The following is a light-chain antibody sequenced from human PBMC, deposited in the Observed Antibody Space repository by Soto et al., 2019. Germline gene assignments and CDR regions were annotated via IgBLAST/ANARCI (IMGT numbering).Light chain of an antibody. J-gene: IGKJ1*01. CDR2: GAS. V-gene: IGKV3-15*01. CDR3: QQYDTWPGT. Sequence: EQVMRQSPATLSVSLGERATLSCRTSQSVSSYLAWYQKKPGQAPRLLIYGASTRATGIPARFSGSGSGTEFTLTISSLQSEDFAIYYCQQYDTWPGTFGQGTKVDIK. CDR1: QSVSSY.